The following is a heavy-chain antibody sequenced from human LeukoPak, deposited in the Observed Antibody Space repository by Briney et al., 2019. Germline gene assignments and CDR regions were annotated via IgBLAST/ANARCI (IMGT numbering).Heavy chain of an antibody. CDR3: ARDQVNYGFIDY. CDR1: GGTFSSYA. Sequence: SVKVSCKASGGTFSSYAISWVRQAPGQGLEWMGRIIPIFGTANYAQKFQGRVTITTDESMSTAYMELSSLRSEDTAVYYCARDQVNYGFIDYWGQGTLVTVSS. CDR2: IIPIFGTA. D-gene: IGHD4-17*01. J-gene: IGHJ4*02. V-gene: IGHV1-69*05.